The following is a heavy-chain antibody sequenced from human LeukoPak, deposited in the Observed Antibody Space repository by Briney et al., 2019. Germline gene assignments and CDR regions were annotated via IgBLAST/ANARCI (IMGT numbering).Heavy chain of an antibody. CDR2: ISGSGDTT. D-gene: IGHD3-22*01. CDR1: GFTFSIYA. Sequence: PGGSLRLSCTASGFTFSIYAMNWVRQAPGEGLEWVSAISGSGDTTYYADSVKGRFTISRDNSKNTLYLQMNSLRAEDTAVYYCARRPVFYDTSGPDWGQGTLVTVSS. V-gene: IGHV3-23*01. CDR3: ARRPVFYDTSGPD. J-gene: IGHJ4*02.